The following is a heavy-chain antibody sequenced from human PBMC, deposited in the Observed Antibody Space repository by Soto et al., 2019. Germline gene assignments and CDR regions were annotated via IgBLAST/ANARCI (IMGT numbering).Heavy chain of an antibody. CDR3: AHSRPPRLLDY. CDR2: IYWDDDK. CDR1: GFSLSTSGVG. V-gene: IGHV2-5*02. D-gene: IGHD6-6*01. J-gene: IGHJ4*02. Sequence: QITLKESGPTLVKPTQTLTLTCTFSGFSLSTSGVGVGWIRHPPGKALEWLALIYWDDDKRYSPSLHSRLTITKDTSKSQVVLTMTNMDPVDTATYYCAHSRPPRLLDYWGQGTLVTVSS.